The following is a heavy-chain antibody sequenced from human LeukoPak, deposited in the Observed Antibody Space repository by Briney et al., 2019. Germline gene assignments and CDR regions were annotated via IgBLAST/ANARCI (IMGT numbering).Heavy chain of an antibody. CDR3: ARDHATYYYDSSGYYDY. D-gene: IGHD3-22*01. CDR1: GFTFSGHD. V-gene: IGHV3-30*02. J-gene: IGHJ4*02. Sequence: PGGSLRLSCAASGFTFSGHDMHWVRQAPGKGLEWVAFIRFDGSNKYYADSVKGRFTISRDNSKNTLYLQMNSLRAEDTAVYYCARDHATYYYDSSGYYDYWGQGTLVTVSS. CDR2: IRFDGSNK.